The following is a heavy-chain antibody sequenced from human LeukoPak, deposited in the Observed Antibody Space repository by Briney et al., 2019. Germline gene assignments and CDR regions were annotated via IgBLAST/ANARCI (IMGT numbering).Heavy chain of an antibody. V-gene: IGHV3-30*04. CDR3: ARDQLAYSSGWSPIDY. CDR1: GLTFSSYA. Sequence: PGGSLRLSCAASGLTFSSYAMHWVRQAPGKGLEWVAVISYDGSNKYYADSVKGRFTISRDNSKNTLYLQMNSLRAEDTAVYYCARDQLAYSSGWSPIDYWGQGTLVTVSS. D-gene: IGHD6-19*01. CDR2: ISYDGSNK. J-gene: IGHJ4*02.